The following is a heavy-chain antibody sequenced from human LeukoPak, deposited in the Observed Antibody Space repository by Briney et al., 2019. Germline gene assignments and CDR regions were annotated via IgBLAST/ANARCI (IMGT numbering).Heavy chain of an antibody. D-gene: IGHD5-24*01. CDR3: AREMATITGYFPH. CDR1: GFTFSSYS. J-gene: IGHJ1*01. Sequence: GGSLRLSCAASGFTFSSYSMNWVRQAPGKGLEWVSSISSSSSYIYYADSVKGRFTISRDNAKNSLYLQMNSLRAEDTAVYYCAREMATITGYFPHWGQGTLVTVSS. V-gene: IGHV3-21*01. CDR2: ISSSSSYI.